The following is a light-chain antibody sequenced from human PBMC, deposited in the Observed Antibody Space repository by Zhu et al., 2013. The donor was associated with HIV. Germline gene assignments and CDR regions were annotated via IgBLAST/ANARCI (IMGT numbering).Light chain of an antibody. CDR2: LTS. CDR3: MQGLLPLT. Sequence: DNALTQSPLSLSVTPGEPASISCKSAQSLLHSSGHNVLDWYVQKPGQAPQLLIYLTSYRASGVPDRFSGSGSGTDFTLKISTVEAEDAGTYYCMQGLLPLTFGRRDRRWRSN. V-gene: IGKV2-28*01. CDR1: QSLLHSSGHNV. J-gene: IGKJ4*01.